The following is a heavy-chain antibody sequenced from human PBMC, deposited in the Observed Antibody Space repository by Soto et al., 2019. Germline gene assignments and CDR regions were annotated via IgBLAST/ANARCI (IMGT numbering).Heavy chain of an antibody. CDR1: GYTFTSYD. J-gene: IGHJ6*02. D-gene: IGHD6-13*01. CDR2: MNPNSGNT. CDR3: ARGQLAAAGAYYYYYGMDV. Sequence: QVQLVQSGAEVKKPGASMKVSCKASGYTFTSYDINWVRQATGQGLEWMGWMNPNSGNTGYAQKFQGRVTMTRNTSISTAYMELSSLRSEDTAVYYCARGQLAAAGAYYYYYGMDVWGQGTTVTVSS. V-gene: IGHV1-8*01.